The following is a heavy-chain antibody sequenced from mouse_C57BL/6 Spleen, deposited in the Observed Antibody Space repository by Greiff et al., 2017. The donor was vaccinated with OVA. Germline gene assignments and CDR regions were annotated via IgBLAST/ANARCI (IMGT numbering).Heavy chain of an antibody. CDR1: GYTFTDYY. CDR3: ARGDYDGGGYCDY. D-gene: IGHD2-4*01. CDR2: INPNNGGT. V-gene: IGHV1-26*01. J-gene: IGHJ2*01. Sequence: VQLQQSGPELVKPGASVKISCKASGYTFTDYYMNWVKQSHGKSLEWIGDINPNNGGTSYNQKFKGKATLTVDKSSSTAYMELRSLTSEDSAVYYCARGDYDGGGYCDYWGQGTTLTVSS.